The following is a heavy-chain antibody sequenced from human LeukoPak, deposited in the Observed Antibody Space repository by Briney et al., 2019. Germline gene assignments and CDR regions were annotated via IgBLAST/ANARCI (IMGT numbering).Heavy chain of an antibody. D-gene: IGHD1-7*01. CDR2: ISSSGSTI. J-gene: IGHJ6*03. Sequence: PGRSLRLSCAASGFTFSDYYMSWIRQAAGKWLEWVSYISSSGSTIYYADSVKGRFTISRDNAKNSLYLQMNSLRAEDTAVYYCARDKDWNYSYYYYMDVWGKGTTVTVSS. V-gene: IGHV3-11*04. CDR1: GFTFSDYY. CDR3: ARDKDWNYSYYYYMDV.